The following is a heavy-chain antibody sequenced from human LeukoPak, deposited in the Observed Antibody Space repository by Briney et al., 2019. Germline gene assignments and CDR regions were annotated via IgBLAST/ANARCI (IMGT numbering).Heavy chain of an antibody. CDR2: INPNSGGT. V-gene: IGHV1-2*02. J-gene: IGHJ4*02. CDR3: ARDADNPSGIAAAGQIDY. CDR1: GYTFTGYY. D-gene: IGHD6-13*01. Sequence: ASVTVSCKASGYTFTGYYMHWVRHAPGQGLEWMGWINPNSGGTNYAQKFQGRVTMTRDTSISTAYMELSRLRSDDTAVYYCARDADNPSGIAAAGQIDYWGQGTLVTVSS.